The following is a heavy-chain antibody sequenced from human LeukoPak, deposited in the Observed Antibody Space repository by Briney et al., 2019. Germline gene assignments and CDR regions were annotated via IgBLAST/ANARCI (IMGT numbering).Heavy chain of an antibody. V-gene: IGHV1-2*02. Sequence: ASVKVSCKASAYTFTGYYMHWVRQAPGQGLEWMGWINPDSGGTNYAQKFQGRVTMTRDTSISTAYMEVSRLRSDDTAVYYCAKDLHYYVAMDVWGQGTAVTVSS. J-gene: IGHJ6*02. CDR3: AKDLHYYVAMDV. CDR2: INPDSGGT. CDR1: AYTFTGYY. D-gene: IGHD3-10*02.